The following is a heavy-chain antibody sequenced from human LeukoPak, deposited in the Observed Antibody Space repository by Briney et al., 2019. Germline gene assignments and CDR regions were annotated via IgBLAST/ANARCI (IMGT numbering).Heavy chain of an antibody. CDR1: GGTFSSYA. V-gene: IGHV1-69*04. J-gene: IGHJ4*02. Sequence: SVKVFCKASGGTFSSYAISWVRQAPGQGLEWMGRIIPILGIANYAQKFQGRVTITADKSTSTAYMELSSLRSEDTAVYYCARGGGSSARFDYWGQGTLVTVSS. CDR2: IIPILGIA. D-gene: IGHD1-26*01. CDR3: ARGGGSSARFDY.